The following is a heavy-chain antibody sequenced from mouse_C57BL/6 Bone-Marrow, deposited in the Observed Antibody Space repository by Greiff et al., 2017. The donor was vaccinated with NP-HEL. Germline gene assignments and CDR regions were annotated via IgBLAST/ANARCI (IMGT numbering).Heavy chain of an antibody. Sequence: VQLQQSGAELVRPGASVKLSCTASGFNIKDDYMHWVKQRPEQGLEWIGWIDPENGDTEYASKFQGKATITADTSSNTAYLQLSSLTSEDTAVYCCTTGGRFYYFDYWGQGTTLTVSS. V-gene: IGHV14-4*01. CDR1: GFNIKDDY. J-gene: IGHJ2*01. CDR2: IDPENGDT. CDR3: TTGGRFYYFDY.